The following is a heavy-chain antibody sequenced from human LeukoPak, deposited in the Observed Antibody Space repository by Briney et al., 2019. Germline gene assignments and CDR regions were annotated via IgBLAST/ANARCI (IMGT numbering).Heavy chain of an antibody. D-gene: IGHD6-19*01. V-gene: IGHV3-21*01. CDR2: ISSSSYI. J-gene: IGHJ4*02. Sequence: GGSLRLSCAASGFTFSSYSMNWVRQALGKGLEWVSSISSSSYIYYADSVKGRFTISRDNAKNSLYLQMNSLRAEDTAVYYCARSGYSSGWYPAHFDYWGQGTLVTVSS. CDR1: GFTFSSYS. CDR3: ARSGYSSGWYPAHFDY.